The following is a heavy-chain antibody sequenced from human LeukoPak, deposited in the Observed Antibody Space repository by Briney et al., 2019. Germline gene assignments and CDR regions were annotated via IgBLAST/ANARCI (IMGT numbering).Heavy chain of an antibody. CDR2: ISWNSGSI. CDR1: GFTFDDYA. J-gene: IGHJ4*02. CDR3: AKSSGARGYFEDFDY. V-gene: IGHV3-9*01. Sequence: GSSLRLSCAASGFTFDDYAMHWVRQAPGKGLEWVSGISWNSGSIGYADSVKGRFTISRDNAKNSLYLQMNSLRAEATALYYCAKSSGARGYFEDFDYWGQGTLVTVSS. D-gene: IGHD3-22*01.